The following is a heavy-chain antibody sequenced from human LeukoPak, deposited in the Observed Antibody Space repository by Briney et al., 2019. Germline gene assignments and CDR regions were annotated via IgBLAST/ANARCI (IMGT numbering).Heavy chain of an antibody. Sequence: GGSLRLSCAASGFTFSSYGMHWVRQAPGKGLEWVAVISYDGSNKYYADSVKGRFTISRDNSKNTLYLQMNSLRAEDTAVYYCTPLMIPIAETVDYWGQGTLVTVSS. CDR1: GFTFSSYG. D-gene: IGHD6-13*01. CDR2: ISYDGSNK. V-gene: IGHV3-30*03. J-gene: IGHJ4*02. CDR3: TPLMIPIAETVDY.